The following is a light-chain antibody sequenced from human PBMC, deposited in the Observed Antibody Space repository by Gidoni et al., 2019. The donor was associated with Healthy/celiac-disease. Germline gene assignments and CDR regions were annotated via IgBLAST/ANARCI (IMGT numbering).Light chain of an antibody. CDR2: DAS. V-gene: IGKV1-5*01. J-gene: IGKJ1*01. Sequence: DIQMTQSPSTLSASVGDRVTITCRASQSISSWLAWYQQKPGKAPKLLVHDASSLESGVPSRFSGSGSWTEFTLTISSLQPDDFATYYCQQYNSYSWTFGQGTKVEIK. CDR3: QQYNSYSWT. CDR1: QSISSW.